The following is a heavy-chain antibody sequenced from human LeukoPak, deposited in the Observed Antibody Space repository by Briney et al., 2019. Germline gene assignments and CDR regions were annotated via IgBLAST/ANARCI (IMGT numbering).Heavy chain of an antibody. CDR1: GGSFSGYY. J-gene: IGHJ4*02. Sequence: KPSETLSLTCAVYGGSFSGYYWSWIRQPPGKGLEWIGEINHSGSTNYNPSLKSRVTISVDTSKNQFSLRLSSVTAADTAVYYCARGVGGSYLFDYWGQGTLVTVSS. D-gene: IGHD1-26*01. V-gene: IGHV4-34*01. CDR2: INHSGST. CDR3: ARGVGGSYLFDY.